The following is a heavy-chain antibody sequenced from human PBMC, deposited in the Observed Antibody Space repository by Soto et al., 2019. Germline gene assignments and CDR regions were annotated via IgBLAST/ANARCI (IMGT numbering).Heavy chain of an antibody. J-gene: IGHJ4*02. CDR1: GFTFSSYA. Sequence: GGSLRLSCAASGFTFSSYAMHWVRQAPGKGLEWVAVISYDGSNKYYADSVKGRFTISRDNSKNTLYLQMNSLRAEDTAVYYCARDDIHYQYFDYWGQGTLVTVSS. D-gene: IGHD2-2*01. V-gene: IGHV3-30-3*01. CDR2: ISYDGSNK. CDR3: ARDDIHYQYFDY.